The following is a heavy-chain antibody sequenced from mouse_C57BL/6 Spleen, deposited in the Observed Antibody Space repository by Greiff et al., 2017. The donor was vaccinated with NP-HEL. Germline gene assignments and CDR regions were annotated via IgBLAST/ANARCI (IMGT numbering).Heavy chain of an antibody. Sequence: QVQLQQPGTELVKPGASVKLSCKASGYTFTSYWMHWVKQRPGQGLEWIGSINPRNGGTNYNEKFKSKATLTVDKSSSTAYMQLSSLTSEDAAVYYCARDTMVPYYFDYWGQGTTLTVSS. D-gene: IGHD2-1*01. CDR2: INPRNGGT. V-gene: IGHV1-53*01. CDR3: ARDTMVPYYFDY. J-gene: IGHJ2*01. CDR1: GYTFTSYW.